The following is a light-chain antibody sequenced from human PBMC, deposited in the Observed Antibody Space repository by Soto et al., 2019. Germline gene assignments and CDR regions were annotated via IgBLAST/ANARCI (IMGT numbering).Light chain of an antibody. CDR3: QKYNSAPRT. V-gene: IGKV1-27*01. CDR1: QGISNY. CDR2: AAS. Sequence: DIQMTQSPSSLSASVGDRVTITCRASQGISNYLAWYQQKPGKVHKLLLYAASTLHSGVPSRFSGSGSGLDFTITISSLPPEDGATYYCQKYNSAPRTFGQGTKVEIK. J-gene: IGKJ1*01.